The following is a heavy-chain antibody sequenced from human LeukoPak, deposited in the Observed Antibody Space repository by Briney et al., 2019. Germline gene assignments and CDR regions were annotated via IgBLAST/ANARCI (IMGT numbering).Heavy chain of an antibody. J-gene: IGHJ4*02. V-gene: IGHV5-51*01. CDR1: GYTFTNYW. D-gene: IGHD3-9*01. CDR2: IYPGDSDT. Sequence: GESLKISCKGSGYTFTNYWIGWVRQMPGKGLEWMGTIYPGDSDTRYSPSFQGQVTISADKSISTAYLQWSSLKASDTAMYYCARQLGADYDFLTGPYYFDYWGQGTLVTVSS. CDR3: ARQLGADYDFLTGPYYFDY.